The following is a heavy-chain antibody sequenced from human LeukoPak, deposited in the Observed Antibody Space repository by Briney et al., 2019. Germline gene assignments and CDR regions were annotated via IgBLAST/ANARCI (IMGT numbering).Heavy chain of an antibody. J-gene: IGHJ4*02. Sequence: SVKVSCKASGGTFSSYAISWVRQAPGQGLEWMGRIIPILGTANYAQKFQGRVTITTDESTSTAYMELSSLRSEDTAVYYCASFTMVRGGPFDYWGQGTLVTVSS. V-gene: IGHV1-69*11. CDR2: IIPILGTA. CDR3: ASFTMVRGGPFDY. D-gene: IGHD3-10*01. CDR1: GGTFSSYA.